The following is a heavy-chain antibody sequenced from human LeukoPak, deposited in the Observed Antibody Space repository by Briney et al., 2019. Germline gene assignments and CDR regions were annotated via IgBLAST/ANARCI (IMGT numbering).Heavy chain of an antibody. V-gene: IGHV3-21*01. D-gene: IGHD3-22*01. CDR3: ARDPADSSGY. Sequence: FTXXXXSMNWVXXAPGKGLEWVSSISSSSSYIYYADSVKGRFTISRDNAKNSLYLQMNSLRAEDTAVYYCARDPADSSGYWGQGTLVTVSS. CDR2: ISSSSSYI. J-gene: IGHJ4*02. CDR1: FTXXXXS.